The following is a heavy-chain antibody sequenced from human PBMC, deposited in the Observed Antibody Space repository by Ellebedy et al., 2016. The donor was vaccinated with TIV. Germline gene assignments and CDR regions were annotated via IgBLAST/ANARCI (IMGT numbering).Heavy chain of an antibody. Sequence: SETLSLTXAVYGGSFSGYYWSWIRQPPGKGLEWIGEINHSGSTNYNPSLKSRVTISVDTSKNQFSLKLSSVTAADTAVYYCARWIVGFGYFDYWGQGTLVTVSS. CDR3: ARWIVGFGYFDY. J-gene: IGHJ4*02. V-gene: IGHV4-34*01. D-gene: IGHD1-26*01. CDR2: INHSGST. CDR1: GGSFSGYY.